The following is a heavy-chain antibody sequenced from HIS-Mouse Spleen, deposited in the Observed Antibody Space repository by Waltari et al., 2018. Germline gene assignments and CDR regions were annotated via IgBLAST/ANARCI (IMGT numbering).Heavy chain of an antibody. J-gene: IGHJ4*02. V-gene: IGHV4-34*01. Sequence: QVQLQQWGAGLLKPSETLSLTCAVYGGSFSGYYWSCIRQPPGKGREWIGEINHSGSTNYNPSLKSRVTISVDTSKNQFSLKLSSVTAADTAVYYCARGLLNWYYFDYWGQGTLVTVSS. CDR3: ARGLLNWYYFDY. CDR2: INHSGST. CDR1: GGSFSGYY. D-gene: IGHD1-20*01.